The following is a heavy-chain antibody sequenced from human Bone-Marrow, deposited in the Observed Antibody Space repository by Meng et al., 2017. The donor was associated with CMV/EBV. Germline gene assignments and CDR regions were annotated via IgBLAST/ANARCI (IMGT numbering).Heavy chain of an antibody. Sequence: GESLKISCAASGFTFSSYAMHWVRQAPGKGLEWVAVISYDGSNKYYADSVKGRFTISRDNSKNTLYLQMNILRAEDTAVYYCSRGGLRFLLEHFDYWGQGTLVTVSS. CDR2: ISYDGSNK. CDR3: SRGGLRFLLEHFDY. J-gene: IGHJ4*02. V-gene: IGHV3-30*14. CDR1: GFTFSSYA. D-gene: IGHD2-21*02.